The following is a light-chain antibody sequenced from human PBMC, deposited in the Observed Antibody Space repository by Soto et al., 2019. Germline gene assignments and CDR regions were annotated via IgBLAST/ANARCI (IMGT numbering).Light chain of an antibody. CDR1: SGHSTYT. CDR2: LKNDGSH. V-gene: IGLV4-69*01. CDR3: QTWDTGIQV. Sequence: PVLTQSPSASASPGASVKLTCTLSSGHSTYTIAWHQQHPGKGPRYLMRLKNDGSHTKGDGIPDRFSGSSFGAERYLTISSLQSEDEADYYCQTWDTGIQVFGAGTKLTVL. J-gene: IGLJ2*01.